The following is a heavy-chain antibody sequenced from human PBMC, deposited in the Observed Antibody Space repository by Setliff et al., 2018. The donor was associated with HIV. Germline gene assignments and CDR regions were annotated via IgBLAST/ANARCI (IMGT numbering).Heavy chain of an antibody. V-gene: IGHV4-34*01. CDR2: INHSGSS. J-gene: IGHJ4*02. Sequence: PSETLSLTCAVYGGSFSDYYWSWIRQPPGKGLEWIGEINHSGSSNYNPSLKSRVTISVDTSKNQYSLKVNSVTAADTAVYYCARGTYYYESSGNRSLRKSYYFDYWGQGTLVTVSS. CDR3: ARGTYYYESSGNRSLRKSYYFDY. CDR1: GGSFSDYY. D-gene: IGHD3-22*01.